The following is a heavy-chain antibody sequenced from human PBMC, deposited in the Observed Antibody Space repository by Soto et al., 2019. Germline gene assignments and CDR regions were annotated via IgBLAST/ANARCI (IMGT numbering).Heavy chain of an antibody. Sequence: EVQLLESGGGLVQPGGSLRLSCAASGFTFSSYAMSWVRQAPGKGLEWVSAISGSGGSTYYADSVKGRFTISRDNSKNTLYLQMNSLRAEDTAVYYCAKGQSIAAAVRGTYVDYWGQGTLVTVSS. CDR2: ISGSGGST. CDR3: AKGQSIAAAVRGTYVDY. D-gene: IGHD6-13*01. CDR1: GFTFSSYA. J-gene: IGHJ4*02. V-gene: IGHV3-23*01.